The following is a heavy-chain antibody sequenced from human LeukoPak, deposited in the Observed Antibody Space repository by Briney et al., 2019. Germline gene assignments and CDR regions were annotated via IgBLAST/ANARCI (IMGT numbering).Heavy chain of an antibody. D-gene: IGHD2-21*02. V-gene: IGHV1-2*06. Sequence: GASVKVSCKASGYTFTGYYVHWVRQAPGQGLEWMGRINPNSGDTNYAQKFQGRVTMTRDTSMSTAYMELSRLRSDDTAVYYCARDYCGGDCFPDYWGQGTLVTVSS. CDR3: ARDYCGGDCFPDY. J-gene: IGHJ4*02. CDR2: INPNSGDT. CDR1: GYTFTGYY.